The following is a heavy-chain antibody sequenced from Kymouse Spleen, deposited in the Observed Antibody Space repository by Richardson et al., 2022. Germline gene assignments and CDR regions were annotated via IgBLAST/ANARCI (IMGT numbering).Heavy chain of an antibody. D-gene: IGHD1-7*01. CDR2: IYYSGST. J-gene: IGHJ4*02. CDR1: GGSISSYY. V-gene: IGHV4-59*01. Sequence: QVQLQESGPGLVKPSETLSLTCTVSGGSISSYYWSWIRQPPGKGLEWIGYIYYSGSTNYNPSLKSRVTISVDTSKNQFSLKLSSVTAADTAVYYCARGITGTTSFDYWGQGTLVTVSS. CDR3: ARGITGTTSFDY.